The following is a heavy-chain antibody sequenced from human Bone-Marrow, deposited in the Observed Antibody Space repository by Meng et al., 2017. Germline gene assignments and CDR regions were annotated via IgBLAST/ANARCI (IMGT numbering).Heavy chain of an antibody. CDR3: ARERAYVSGCFYPYYDY. CDR1: GFSVTDYG. CDR2: INQDGSEK. V-gene: IGHV3-7*01. Sequence: GESLKISCEASGFSVTDYGMHWVRQAPGKGLEWVANINQDGSEKYYVDSVKGRFTISRDNAETSLYLEMNSLRAEDTAVYYCARERAYVSGCFYPYYDYWGQGTLVTVSS. J-gene: IGHJ4*02. D-gene: IGHD3-10*01.